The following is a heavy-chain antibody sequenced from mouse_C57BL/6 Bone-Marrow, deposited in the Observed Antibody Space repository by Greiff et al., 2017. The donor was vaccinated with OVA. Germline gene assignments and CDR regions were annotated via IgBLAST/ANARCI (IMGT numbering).Heavy chain of an antibody. CDR1: GYTFTSYW. D-gene: IGHD4-1*01. Sequence: QVQLQQPGAELVKPGASVKLSCKASGYTFTSYWMQWVKQRPGQGLEWIGEIDPSDSYTNYNQKFKGKATLTVDTSSSTAYMQLSSLTSEDSAVYYCAVTGTIFDYWSRGTTLTVSS. J-gene: IGHJ2*01. V-gene: IGHV1-50*01. CDR2: IDPSDSYT. CDR3: AVTGTIFDY.